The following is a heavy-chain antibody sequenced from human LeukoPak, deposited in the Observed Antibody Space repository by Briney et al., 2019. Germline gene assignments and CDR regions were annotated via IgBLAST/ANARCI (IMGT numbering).Heavy chain of an antibody. CDR1: GYTFTNFG. J-gene: IGHJ5*02. D-gene: IGHD2-2*01. CDR3: ARGGGFCSSSTCPLNWLDP. Sequence: ASVKVSCKASGYTFTNFGITWVRQAPGQGLEWMGWISPYNGNTKYAQKVQGRVTMTTDTSTSTAYMELRSLRSDDTAVYYCARGGGFCSSSTCPLNWLDPWGQGTLVTVSS. V-gene: IGHV1-18*01. CDR2: ISPYNGNT.